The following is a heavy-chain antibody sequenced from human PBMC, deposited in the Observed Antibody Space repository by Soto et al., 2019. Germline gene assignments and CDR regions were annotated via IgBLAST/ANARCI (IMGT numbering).Heavy chain of an antibody. J-gene: IGHJ3*02. CDR1: GFTFSSYW. CDR2: IKQDGSEK. D-gene: IGHD6-19*01. V-gene: IGHV3-7*04. CDR3: ARGSSGWPSANAFDI. Sequence: GGSLRLSCAASGFTFSSYWMSWVRQAPGKGLEWVANIKQDGSEKYYVDSVKGRFTISRDNAKNSLYLQMNSLRAEDTAVYYCARGSSGWPSANAFDIWGQGTMVTVSS.